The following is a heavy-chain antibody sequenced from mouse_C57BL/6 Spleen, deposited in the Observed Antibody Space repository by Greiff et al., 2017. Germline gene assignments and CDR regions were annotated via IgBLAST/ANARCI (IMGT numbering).Heavy chain of an antibody. CDR1: GYTFTSYW. D-gene: IGHD1-2*01. Sequence: VQLQQPGTELVKPGASVKLSCKASGYTFTSYWMHWVKQRPGQGLEWIGNINPSNGGTNYNQKFQSKAKLTVDTSSSPAYMQLHRLTSEDSAVYDYTRRLVGYAMDYWGQGTSVTVSS. V-gene: IGHV1-53*01. J-gene: IGHJ4*01. CDR2: INPSNGGT. CDR3: TRRLVGYAMDY.